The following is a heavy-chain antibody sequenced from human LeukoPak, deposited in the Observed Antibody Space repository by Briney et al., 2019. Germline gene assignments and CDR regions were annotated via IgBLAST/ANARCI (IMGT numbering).Heavy chain of an antibody. Sequence: ASVKVSCRASGYTFTGYYMHWVRQAPGQGLEWMGWINPNSGGTNYAQKFQGRVTMTRDTSISTAYMELSRLRSDDTGVYYCARVDSSSWYDYWGQGTLVTVSS. V-gene: IGHV1-2*02. CDR3: ARVDSSSWYDY. CDR1: GYTFTGYY. D-gene: IGHD6-13*01. J-gene: IGHJ4*02. CDR2: INPNSGGT.